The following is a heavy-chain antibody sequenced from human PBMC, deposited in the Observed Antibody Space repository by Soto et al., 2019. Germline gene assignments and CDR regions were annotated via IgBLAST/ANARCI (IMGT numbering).Heavy chain of an antibody. CDR3: ARQIYDSDTGPNFQYYFDS. CDR1: GYSFAGYW. V-gene: IGHV5-10-1*01. CDR2: IDPSDSQT. Sequence: GESLKISCNGSGYSFAGYWITWVRQKPGKGLEWMGRIDPSDSQTYYSPSFRGHVTISATKSITTVFLQWSSLRASDTAMYYCARQIYDSDTGPNFQYYFDSWGQGTPVTVSS. J-gene: IGHJ4*02. D-gene: IGHD3-22*01.